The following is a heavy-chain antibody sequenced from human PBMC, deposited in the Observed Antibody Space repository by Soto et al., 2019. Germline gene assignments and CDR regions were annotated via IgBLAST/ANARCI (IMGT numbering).Heavy chain of an antibody. Sequence: QVQLQQWGAGLLKPSETLSLTCAVYGGSFSGYYWSWIRQPPGKGLEWIGEINHSGSTNYNPSLKSXXTXSXXTSKNQFSLKLSSVTAADTAVYYCARGSPAGAFDYWGQGTLVTVSS. CDR1: GGSFSGYY. V-gene: IGHV4-34*01. D-gene: IGHD6-19*01. J-gene: IGHJ4*02. CDR2: INHSGST. CDR3: ARGSPAGAFDY.